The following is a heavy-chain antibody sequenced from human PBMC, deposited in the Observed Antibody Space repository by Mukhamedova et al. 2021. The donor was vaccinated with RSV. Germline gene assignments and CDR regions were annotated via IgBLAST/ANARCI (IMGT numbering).Heavy chain of an antibody. CDR3: AKNHYYGSGSYLDHDAFHV. D-gene: IGHD3-10*01. CDR1: YG. CDR2: ISGTGGQT. Sequence: YGMSWVRQAPGKGLEWVAGISGTGGQTYYADSLKGRFTISRDNSKNTLYLQMNSLRAEDTALYYCAKNHYYGSGSYLDHDAFHVWG. J-gene: IGHJ3*01. V-gene: IGHV3-23*01.